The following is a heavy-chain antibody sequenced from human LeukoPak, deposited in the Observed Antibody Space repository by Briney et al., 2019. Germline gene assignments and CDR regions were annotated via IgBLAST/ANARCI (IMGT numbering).Heavy chain of an antibody. V-gene: IGHV3-9*03. Sequence: GGSLRLSCAASGFTFDDYAMHWVRQAPGKGLEWVSGISWNSGSIGYADSVKGRFTISRDNSKNTLYLQMGSLRAEDMAVYYCARPGGSYGDNAFDIWGQGTMVTVSS. CDR3: ARPGGSYGDNAFDI. CDR2: ISWNSGSI. D-gene: IGHD1-26*01. J-gene: IGHJ3*02. CDR1: GFTFDDYA.